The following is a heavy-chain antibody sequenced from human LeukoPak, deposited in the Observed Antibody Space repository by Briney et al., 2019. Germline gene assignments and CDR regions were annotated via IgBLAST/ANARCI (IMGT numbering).Heavy chain of an antibody. CDR1: GGSISSSGYY. J-gene: IGHJ3*02. CDR2: IYYSGST. V-gene: IGHV4-39*01. CDR3: AGGRCSSTSCADAFDI. Sequence: SETLSLTCTVSGGSISSSGYYWGWIRQPPGKGLEWIGSIYYSGSTYYNSSLKSRVTISVDTSKNQFSLKLSSVTAADTAVYYCAGGRCSSTSCADAFDIWGQGTMVTVSS. D-gene: IGHD2-2*01.